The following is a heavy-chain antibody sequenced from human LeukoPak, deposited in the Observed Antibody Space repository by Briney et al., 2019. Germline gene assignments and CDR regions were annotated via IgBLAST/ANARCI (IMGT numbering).Heavy chain of an antibody. V-gene: IGHV4-59*05. CDR1: GFSFSSYSIN. CDR2: IYYSGST. CDR3: AVYYYDSSGYYYAAEYFQH. Sequence: GSLRLSCAASGFSFSSYSINWVRQAPGKGLEWIGSIYYSGSTYYNPSLKSRVTISVDTSKNQFSLKLSSVTAADTAVYYCAVYYYDSSGYYYAAEYFQHWGQGTLVTVSS. D-gene: IGHD3-22*01. J-gene: IGHJ1*01.